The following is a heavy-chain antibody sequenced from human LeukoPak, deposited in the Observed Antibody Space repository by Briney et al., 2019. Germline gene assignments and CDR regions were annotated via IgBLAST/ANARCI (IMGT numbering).Heavy chain of an antibody. CDR2: IDKTTYPT. V-gene: IGHV3-23*05. CDR3: AKFEGATIPGWFNDY. D-gene: IGHD6-19*01. CDR1: EFIFSDYA. Sequence: GGSLRLSCAASEFIFSDYAMGWVRQAPGKGLEWVSTIDKTTYPTFYADSVKGRFTISRDNSKNTLYLQMNSLRTEDTAVYFCAKFEGATIPGWFNDYWGQGSLVTVSS. J-gene: IGHJ4*02.